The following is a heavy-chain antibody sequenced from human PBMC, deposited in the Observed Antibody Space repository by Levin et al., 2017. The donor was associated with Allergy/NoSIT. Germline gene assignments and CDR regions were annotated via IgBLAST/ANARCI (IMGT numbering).Heavy chain of an antibody. CDR2: ISYDGSNK. V-gene: IGHV3-30*18. CDR3: AKDWVPGVVVPAATWFDP. D-gene: IGHD2-2*01. CDR1: GFTFSSYG. J-gene: IGHJ5*02. Sequence: GGSLRLSCAASGFTFSSYGMHWVRQAPGKGLEWVAVISYDGSNKYYADSVKGRFTISRDNSKNTLYLQMNSLRAEDTAVYYCAKDWVPGVVVPAATWFDPWGQGTLVTVSS.